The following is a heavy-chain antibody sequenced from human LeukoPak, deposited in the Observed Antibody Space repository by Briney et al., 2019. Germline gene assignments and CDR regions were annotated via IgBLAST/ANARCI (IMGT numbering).Heavy chain of an antibody. Sequence: GGSLRLSCAASGFTFDDYGMSWARQAPGKGLEWVSGINWNGGSTGYADSVKGRFTISRDNSKNTLYLQMNSLRAEDTAVYYCARAPPGIVGAPIYGMDVWGQGTTVTVSS. D-gene: IGHD1-26*01. J-gene: IGHJ6*02. CDR1: GFTFDDYG. CDR2: INWNGGST. CDR3: ARAPPGIVGAPIYGMDV. V-gene: IGHV3-20*04.